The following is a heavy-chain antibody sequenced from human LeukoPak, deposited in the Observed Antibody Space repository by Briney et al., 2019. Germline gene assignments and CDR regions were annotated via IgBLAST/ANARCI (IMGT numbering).Heavy chain of an antibody. V-gene: IGHV1-69*13. Sequence: ASVKVSCKASGCTFSSYAISWVRQAPGQGLEWMGGIIPIFGTANYAQKFQGRVTITADESTSTAYMELSSLRSEDTAVYYCARGISGAYYFDYWGQGTLVTVSS. CDR3: ARGISGAYYFDY. D-gene: IGHD7-27*01. CDR1: GCTFSSYA. J-gene: IGHJ4*02. CDR2: IIPIFGTA.